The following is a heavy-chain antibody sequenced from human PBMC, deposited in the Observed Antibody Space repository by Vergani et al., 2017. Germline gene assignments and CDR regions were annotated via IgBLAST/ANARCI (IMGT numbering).Heavy chain of an antibody. CDR2: MNPNSGNT. V-gene: IGHV1-8*01. CDR3: ARRVPIYYYDSSGLFDY. D-gene: IGHD3-22*01. CDR1: GYTFTSYD. Sequence: QVQLVQSGAEVKKPGASVKVSCKASGYTFTSYDINWVRQATGQGLEWMGWMNPNSGNTGYAQKLQGRVTMTTDTSTSTAYMELRSLRSDDTAVYYCARRVPIYYYDSSGLFDYWGQGTLVTVSS. J-gene: IGHJ4*02.